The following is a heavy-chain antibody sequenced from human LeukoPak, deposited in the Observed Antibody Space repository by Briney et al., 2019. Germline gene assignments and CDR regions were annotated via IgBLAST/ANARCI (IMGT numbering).Heavy chain of an antibody. CDR2: ISGTGGNT. J-gene: IGHJ4*02. D-gene: IGHD3-10*01. Sequence: GGSLRLSCAASGFTFSSYAMSWVRQAPGKGLEWVSSISGTGGNTYYADSVKGRFTISRDNAKNSLYLQMNSLRAEDTAVYYCARVGYVLLWFGELVYWGQGTLVTVSS. CDR3: ARVGYVLLWFGELVY. CDR1: GFTFSSYA. V-gene: IGHV3-23*01.